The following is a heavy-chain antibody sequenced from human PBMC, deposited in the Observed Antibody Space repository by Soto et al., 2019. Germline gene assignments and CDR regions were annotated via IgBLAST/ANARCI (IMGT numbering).Heavy chain of an antibody. V-gene: IGHV1-69*02. D-gene: IGHD6-13*01. CDR1: GCTFSSYT. J-gene: IGHJ3*02. Sequence: LLNFSYKSSGCTFSSYTIIWGRQAPLRGLEWMGRIIPILGIANYAQRFQGRVTITADKSTRTAYMELSSLRSEDTAAYYCASSLGLAAGLFDIWGQAKMVSLSS. CDR3: ASSLGLAAGLFDI. CDR2: IIPILGIA.